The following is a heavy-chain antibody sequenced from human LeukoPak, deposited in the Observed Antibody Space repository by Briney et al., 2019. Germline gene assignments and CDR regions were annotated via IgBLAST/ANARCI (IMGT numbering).Heavy chain of an antibody. CDR2: IIPIFGTA. D-gene: IGHD5-12*01. Sequence: GASVKVSCKASGGTFSSYAISWVRQAPGQGLEWMGGIIPIFGTANYAQKFQGRVTITADESTSTVYMELSSLRSEDTAVYYCARGYSGYDVNWFDPWGQGTLVTVSS. J-gene: IGHJ5*02. CDR1: GGTFSSYA. V-gene: IGHV1-69*13. CDR3: ARGYSGYDVNWFDP.